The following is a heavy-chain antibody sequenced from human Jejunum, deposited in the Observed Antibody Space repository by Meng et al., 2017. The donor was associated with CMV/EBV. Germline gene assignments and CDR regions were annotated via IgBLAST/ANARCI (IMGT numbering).Heavy chain of an antibody. CDR3: ARDSGIAAAGTHGMDV. J-gene: IGHJ6*02. CDR1: TFTSYY. CDR2: INPSGGST. V-gene: IGHV1-46*01. Sequence: TFTSYYMPWVRPAPGPGLEWMGIINPSGGSTSYAQKFQGRVTMTRDTSTSTVYMELSSLRSEDTAVYYCARDSGIAAAGTHGMDVWGQGTTVTVSS. D-gene: IGHD6-13*01.